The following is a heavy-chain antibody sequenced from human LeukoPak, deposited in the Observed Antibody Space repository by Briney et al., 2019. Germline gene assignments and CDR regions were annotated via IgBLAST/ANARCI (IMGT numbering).Heavy chain of an antibody. CDR2: IRQDGSEK. V-gene: IGHV3-7*03. CDR3: ANSAAGTLNWFDP. CDR1: GFTLSNYW. Sequence: GGSLRLSCAASGFTLSNYWMSWVRQAPWEGLECVAHIRQDGSEKYYVDSVKGRFTVSRDNTKNSLFLQMNSLRAEDTAVYYCANSAAGTLNWFDPWGQGTLDTVSS. J-gene: IGHJ5*02. D-gene: IGHD6-13*01.